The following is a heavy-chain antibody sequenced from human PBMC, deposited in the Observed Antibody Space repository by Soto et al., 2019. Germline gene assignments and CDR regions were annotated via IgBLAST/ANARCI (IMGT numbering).Heavy chain of an antibody. V-gene: IGHV3-23*01. CDR1: GFSFSSFA. Sequence: EVQLLESGGGFIHPGGSLRLSCAASGFSFSSFAMNWVRQAPGKGLEWVSIISGSADSTFYADSVKGRFTISSDNSKSTLYPQINSLRAEDTAVYYCAKTRGAMIYAISVYGMDVWGQGTTVTVSS. CDR2: ISGSADST. D-gene: IGHD2-8*01. J-gene: IGHJ6*02. CDR3: AKTRGAMIYAISVYGMDV.